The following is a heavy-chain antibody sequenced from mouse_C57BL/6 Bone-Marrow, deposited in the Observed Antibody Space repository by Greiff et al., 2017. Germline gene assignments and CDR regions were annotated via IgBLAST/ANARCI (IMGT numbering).Heavy chain of an antibody. Sequence: QVQLQQPGPELVKPGASVKLSCKASGYTFTSYWMHWVKQRPGQGLEWIGNINPSNGGTNYNEKFKSKATLTVDKSSSTAYMQLSSLTSEDSAVYDCASHGITTVVAPHYYAMDYWGQGTSVTVSS. D-gene: IGHD1-1*01. CDR3: ASHGITTVVAPHYYAMDY. CDR1: GYTFTSYW. CDR2: INPSNGGT. J-gene: IGHJ4*01. V-gene: IGHV1-53*01.